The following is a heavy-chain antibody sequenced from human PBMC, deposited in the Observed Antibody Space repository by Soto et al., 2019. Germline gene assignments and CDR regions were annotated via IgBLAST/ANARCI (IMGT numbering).Heavy chain of an antibody. J-gene: IGHJ4*02. V-gene: IGHV4-38-2*01. CDR3: ARTDNVCFYHY. D-gene: IGHD2-15*01. Sequence: PSETLSLTCAVSGDSITSNYWWAWIRQSPGKGLIWIGSIFHSGTTYYNPSLDSRVTISIDTSQSRFSLKLSSVTAADSAVYYCARTDNVCFYHYFGQGTLVTVSS. CDR1: GDSITSNYW. CDR2: IFHSGTT.